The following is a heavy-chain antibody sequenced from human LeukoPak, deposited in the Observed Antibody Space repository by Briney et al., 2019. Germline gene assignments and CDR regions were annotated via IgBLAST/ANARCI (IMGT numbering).Heavy chain of an antibody. CDR3: ARGIYSGSYHDY. CDR1: GGSISSDY. D-gene: IGHD1-26*01. J-gene: IGHJ4*02. CDR2: IYYSGST. V-gene: IGHV4-59*08. Sequence: SETLSLTCTVSGGSISSDYWSWIRQPPGKGLEWIGYIYYSGSTNYNPSLKSRVTISVDTSKNQFSLKLSSVTAADTAVYYCARGIYSGSYHDYWGQGTLVTVSS.